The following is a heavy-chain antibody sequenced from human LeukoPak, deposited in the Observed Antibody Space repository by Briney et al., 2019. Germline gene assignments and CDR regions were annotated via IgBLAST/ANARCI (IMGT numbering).Heavy chain of an antibody. J-gene: IGHJ4*02. CDR3: AKDLYDIVLVPAAISY. Sequence: PGRSLRLSCAASGFTFSSYGMHWVRQAPGKGLEWVAVISYGGSNKYYADSVKGRFTISRDNSKNTLYLQMNSLRAEDTAVYYCAKDLYDIVLVPAAISYWGQGTLVTVSS. CDR1: GFTFSSYG. D-gene: IGHD2-2*01. CDR2: ISYGGSNK. V-gene: IGHV3-30*18.